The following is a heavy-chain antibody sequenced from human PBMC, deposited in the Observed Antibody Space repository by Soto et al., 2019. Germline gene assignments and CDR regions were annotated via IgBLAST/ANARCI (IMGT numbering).Heavy chain of an antibody. V-gene: IGHV3-23*01. Sequence: EVQVLESGGALVHPTGSLRLSCSASGFNFTNHVINWVRQAPGKGLEWVSSISNSDDVGFYADSVRGRFIVSRDISTNSVFLQMNFLRVGDTAIYYCAKTVGATKLEDYWGQGTLVTVSS. D-gene: IGHD1-26*01. J-gene: IGHJ4*02. CDR3: AKTVGATKLEDY. CDR2: ISNSDDVG. CDR1: GFNFTNHV.